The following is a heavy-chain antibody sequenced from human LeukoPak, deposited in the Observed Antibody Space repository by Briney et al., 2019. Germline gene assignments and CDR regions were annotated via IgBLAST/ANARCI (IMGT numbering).Heavy chain of an antibody. Sequence: GGSLRLSCAASGFTFSSYSMNWVRQAPGKGLEWVSSISSSSSYVYYADSVKGRFTISRDNAKNSLYLQMNSLGAEDTAVYYCARKGIAVAGTADYWGQGTLVTVSS. V-gene: IGHV3-21*01. CDR2: ISSSSSYV. CDR1: GFTFSSYS. CDR3: ARKGIAVAGTADY. J-gene: IGHJ4*02. D-gene: IGHD6-19*01.